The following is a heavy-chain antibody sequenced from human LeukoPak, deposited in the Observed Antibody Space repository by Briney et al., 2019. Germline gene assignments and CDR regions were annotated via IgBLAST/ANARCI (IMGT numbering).Heavy chain of an antibody. CDR2: ISGSGGGT. CDR3: ARGCYYERSGYCPFDY. J-gene: IGHJ4*02. Sequence: GGSLRLSCAASGFTFSNSAMSWVRQAPGKGLEWVSAISGSGGGTYYADSVKGRFTISRDNSKNTLYLQMNSLRADDTAVYYCARGCYYERSGYCPFDYWGPGTLVTVSS. CDR1: GFTFSNSA. D-gene: IGHD3-22*01. V-gene: IGHV3-23*01.